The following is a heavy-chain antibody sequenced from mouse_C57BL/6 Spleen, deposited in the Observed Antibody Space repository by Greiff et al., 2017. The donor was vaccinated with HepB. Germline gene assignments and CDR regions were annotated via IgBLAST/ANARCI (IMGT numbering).Heavy chain of an antibody. V-gene: IGHV7-1*01. CDR3: ARDITTVVATDAY. Sequence: EVNVVESGGGLVQSGRSLRLSCATSGFTFSDFYMEWVRQAPGKGLEWIAASRNKANDYTTEYSASVKGRFIVSRDTSQSILYLQMNALRAEDTAIYYCARDITTVVATDAYWGQGTLVTVSA. J-gene: IGHJ3*01. D-gene: IGHD1-1*01. CDR2: SRNKANDYTT. CDR1: GFTFSDFY.